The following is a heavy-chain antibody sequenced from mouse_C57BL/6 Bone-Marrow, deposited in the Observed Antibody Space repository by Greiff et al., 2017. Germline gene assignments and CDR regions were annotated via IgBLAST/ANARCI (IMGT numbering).Heavy chain of an antibody. V-gene: IGHV14-4*01. J-gene: IGHJ4*01. CDR3: TTSPYFAMDD. CDR1: GFNIKDDY. CDR2: IDPENGDT. Sequence: VQLQQSGAELVRPGASVKLSCTASGFNIKDDYMHWVKQRPEQGLEWIGWIDPENGDTEYASKFQGKATITADTSSNTAYLQLSSLTSEDTAVYYCTTSPYFAMDDWGQGTSVTVSS.